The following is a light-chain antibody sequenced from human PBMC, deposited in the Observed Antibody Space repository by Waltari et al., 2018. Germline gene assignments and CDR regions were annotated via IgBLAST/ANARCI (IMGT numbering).Light chain of an antibody. Sequence: TQPPSAVSASAGDTVIITCRASEGISSRLAWYQQKPGRAPELLIYNASSRQSGVPSRFGVSGSETDVTHTINSLQPEDLATYFCQQANTVPGTFGPGTKVDIK. CDR1: EGISSR. CDR2: NAS. CDR3: QQANTVPGT. V-gene: IGKV1-12*01. J-gene: IGKJ3*01.